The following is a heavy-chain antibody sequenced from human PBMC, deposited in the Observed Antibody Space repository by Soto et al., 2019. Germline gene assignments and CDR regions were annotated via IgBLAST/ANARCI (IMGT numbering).Heavy chain of an antibody. CDR3: ARDVRGVPKGADYHYMDV. V-gene: IGHV4-59*02. J-gene: IGHJ6*03. CDR1: GASVSSSS. D-gene: IGHD3-10*02. CDR2: IFYTGTT. Sequence: QVQLQESGPGLVKPADTLSLICSVSGASVSSSSWSWVRQSPGKGLEWIGYIFYTGTTNYTPSLASRVTISADTSKNQLSLRLSSVTAADTAVYFCARDVRGVPKGADYHYMDVWGKGATVTVSS.